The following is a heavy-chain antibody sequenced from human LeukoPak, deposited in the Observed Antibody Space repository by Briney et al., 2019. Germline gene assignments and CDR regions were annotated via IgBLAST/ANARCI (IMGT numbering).Heavy chain of an antibody. CDR3: AREQRYDSSGYPRGYFDC. D-gene: IGHD3-22*01. J-gene: IGHJ4*02. Sequence: ASVKVSCKASGYTFTGYYMHWVRQAPGQGLEWMGWINPNSGGTNYAQKFQGRVTMTRDTSISTAYMELSRLRSDDTAVYYCAREQRYDSSGYPRGYFDCWGQGTLVTVSS. V-gene: IGHV1-2*02. CDR2: INPNSGGT. CDR1: GYTFTGYY.